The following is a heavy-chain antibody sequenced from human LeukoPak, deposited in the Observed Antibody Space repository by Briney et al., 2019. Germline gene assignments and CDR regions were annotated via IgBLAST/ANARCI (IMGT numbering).Heavy chain of an antibody. D-gene: IGHD3-3*01. J-gene: IGHJ4*02. Sequence: GASVKVSCKASGDTFTGYFMHWVRQAPGQGLEWMGWINPNSGDTNYAQKFQGRVTMTRDTSISTAYMELSRLRSDDTAVYYCARGGGLRFLEWFPFDYWGQGTLVTVSS. CDR3: ARGGGLRFLEWFPFDY. V-gene: IGHV1-2*02. CDR1: GDTFTGYF. CDR2: INPNSGDT.